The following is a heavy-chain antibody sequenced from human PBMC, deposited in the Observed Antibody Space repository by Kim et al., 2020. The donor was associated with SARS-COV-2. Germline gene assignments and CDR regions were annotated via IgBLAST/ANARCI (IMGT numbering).Heavy chain of an antibody. CDR3: AREPMVRVVLKPPSD. CDR1: GGTLSSYA. Sequence: SVKVSCKDSGGTLSSYAISWVRQAPGQGLEWLGRIIPILGIANYAQKFQGRVTITADKSTSTAYMELSSLRSEDTAVYYCAREPMVRVVLKPPSDWGQGTLVTVSS. D-gene: IGHD3-10*01. V-gene: IGHV1-69*04. J-gene: IGHJ4*02. CDR2: IIPILGIA.